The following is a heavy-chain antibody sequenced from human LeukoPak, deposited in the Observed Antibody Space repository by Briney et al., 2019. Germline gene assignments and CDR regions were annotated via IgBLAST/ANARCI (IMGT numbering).Heavy chain of an antibody. CDR3: ARDRGSYTLDY. CDR1: GFTFTNYN. J-gene: IGHJ4*02. D-gene: IGHD1-26*01. CDR2: ITSSSRYI. V-gene: IGHV3-21*01. Sequence: GGSLRLSCSASGFTFTNYNMNWVRQAPGKGLESVSSITSSSRYIYYADSVKGRFTISRDNAKYSLYLQMNSLRAEDTAVYYCARDRGSYTLDYWGQGALVTVSS.